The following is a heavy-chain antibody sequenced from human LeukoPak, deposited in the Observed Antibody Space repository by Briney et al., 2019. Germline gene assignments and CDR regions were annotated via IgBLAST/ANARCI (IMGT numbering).Heavy chain of an antibody. J-gene: IGHJ6*02. CDR3: ARVPVWGYGMDV. CDR2: INPNSGGT. Sequence: GASVKVFCKPCGYTYTFYYMHWVPDAPGQGFEGMGWINPNSGGTNYAQKFQGRVNMTRDTSISTAYMELSRLRSDDTAVYYCARVPVWGYGMDVWGQGTTVTVSS. D-gene: IGHD2-8*01. V-gene: IGHV1-2*02. CDR1: GYTYTFYY.